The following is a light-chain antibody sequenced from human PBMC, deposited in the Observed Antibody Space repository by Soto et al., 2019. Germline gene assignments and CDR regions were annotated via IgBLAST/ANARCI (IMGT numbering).Light chain of an antibody. CDR3: QQSYTPFMWT. Sequence: DIQMTQSPSSLSASVGDRVTITCRASQSISTYLNWYQQKPGKAPKLLIYAASSLQSGVPSRFSGSGSGTDFTLTIGSLQPEDFATYYCQQSYTPFMWTFGQGTKVEIK. J-gene: IGKJ1*01. CDR1: QSISTY. V-gene: IGKV1-39*01. CDR2: AAS.